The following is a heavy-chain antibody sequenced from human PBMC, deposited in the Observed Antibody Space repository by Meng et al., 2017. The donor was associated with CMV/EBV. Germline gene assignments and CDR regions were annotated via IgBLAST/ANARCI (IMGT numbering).Heavy chain of an antibody. J-gene: IGHJ5*02. CDR2: IYYSGST. V-gene: IGHV4-39*07. CDR3: ARGVVTMIVVYDP. CDR1: GGSISSSSYY. Sequence: LQVRASVPGMVKPLKTPSLTCIVYGGSISSSSYYWGWIRQPPGKGLEWIGSIYYSGSTYYNPSLKSRVTISVDTSKNQFSLKLSSVTAADTAVYYCARGVVTMIVVYDPWGQGTLVTVSS. D-gene: IGHD3-22*01.